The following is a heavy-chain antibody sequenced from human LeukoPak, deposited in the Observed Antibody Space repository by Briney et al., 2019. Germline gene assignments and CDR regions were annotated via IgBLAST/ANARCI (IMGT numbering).Heavy chain of an antibody. CDR3: ASLGYFVRGNYYYYGMDV. CDR2: INSDGSST. Sequence: GGSPRLSCAASGFTFSSYWMHWVRQAPGKGLVWVSRINSDGSSTSYADSVKGRFTISRDNAKNTLYLQMNSLRAEDTAVYYCASLGYFVRGNYYYYGMDVWGQGTTVTVSS. V-gene: IGHV3-74*01. CDR1: GFTFSSYW. J-gene: IGHJ6*02. D-gene: IGHD3-10*02.